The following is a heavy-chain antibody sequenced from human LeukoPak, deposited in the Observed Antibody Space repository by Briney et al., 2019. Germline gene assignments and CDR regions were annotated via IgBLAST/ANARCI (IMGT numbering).Heavy chain of an antibody. CDR1: GYSFTSYW. J-gene: IGHJ3*02. CDR3: ARPVDSGYDYLNAFEI. V-gene: IGHV5-51*01. CDR2: IYPGDSDT. D-gene: IGHD5-12*01. Sequence: GESLKTSFKGSGYSFTSYWIGWVRQMPGKGLEWMGIIYPGDSDTRYSPSFQGQVTVSADKSISTAYLQWSSLKASDTAMYYCARPVDSGYDYLNAFEILGEGTMVTVSS.